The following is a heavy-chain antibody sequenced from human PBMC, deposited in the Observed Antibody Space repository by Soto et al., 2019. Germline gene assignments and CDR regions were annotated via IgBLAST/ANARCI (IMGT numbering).Heavy chain of an antibody. CDR1: GYSFTSYW. CDR2: IYPGDSDT. Sequence: PGESLKISCKGSGYSFTSYWIGWVRQMPGKGLEWMGIIYPGDSDTRYSPSFQGQVTISADKSISTAYLQWSSLKASDTAMYYCARHWAYYDFWSGLDYWGQGTLVTVSS. J-gene: IGHJ4*02. CDR3: ARHWAYYDFWSGLDY. D-gene: IGHD3-3*01. V-gene: IGHV5-51*01.